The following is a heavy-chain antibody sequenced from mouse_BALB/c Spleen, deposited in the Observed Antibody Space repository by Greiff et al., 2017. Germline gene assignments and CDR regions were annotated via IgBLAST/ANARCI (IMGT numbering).Heavy chain of an antibody. CDR3: TRWNYGNSFAY. V-gene: IGHV1S81*02. J-gene: IGHJ3*01. D-gene: IGHD2-1*01. CDR2: INPSNGGT. Sequence: QVQLKQPGAELVKPGASVKLSCKASGYTFTSYYMYWVKQRPGQGLEWIGGINPSNGGTNFNEKFKSKATLTVDKSSSTAYMQLSSLTSEDSAVYYCTRWNYGNSFAYWGQGTLVTGSA. CDR1: GYTFTSYY.